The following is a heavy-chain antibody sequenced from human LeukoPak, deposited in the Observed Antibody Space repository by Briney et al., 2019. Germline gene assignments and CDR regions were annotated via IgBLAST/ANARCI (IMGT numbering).Heavy chain of an antibody. J-gene: IGHJ4*02. D-gene: IGHD6-13*01. CDR3: ARGPYSSNWYVDY. Sequence: GGSLRLSCAASGFTLTSYEMNWVRLAPGKGLEWISYISRTGNSIYYADSVKGRFTVSRDSAKNSLYLQMNSLRAEDTAVYYCARGPYSSNWYVDYWGQGTLVSVAS. CDR1: GFTLTSYE. V-gene: IGHV3-48*03. CDR2: ISRTGNSI.